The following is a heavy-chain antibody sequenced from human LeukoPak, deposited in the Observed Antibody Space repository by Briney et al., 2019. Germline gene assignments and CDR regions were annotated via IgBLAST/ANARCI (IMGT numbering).Heavy chain of an antibody. CDR2: ISSSGSTI. J-gene: IGHJ4*02. Sequence: GGSLRLSCAASGFTFSSYEMNWVRQAPGKGLEWVSYISSSGSTIYYADSVKARFTISRDNAKNSLYLQMNSLRAEDTAVYYCARHPYYDILTGYYYDYWGQGTLVTVSS. CDR3: ARHPYYDILTGYYYDY. CDR1: GFTFSSYE. V-gene: IGHV3-48*03. D-gene: IGHD3-9*01.